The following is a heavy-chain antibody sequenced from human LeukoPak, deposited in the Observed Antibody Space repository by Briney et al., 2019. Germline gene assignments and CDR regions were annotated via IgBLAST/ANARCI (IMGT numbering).Heavy chain of an antibody. Sequence: GGSLRLSCAASGFTFSSYSMNWVRQAPGKGLEWVSSISSSSSYIYYAGSVKGRFTISRDNAKNSPYLQMNSLRAEDTAVYYCARDTAMVIGPGHDAFDIWGQGTMVTVSS. J-gene: IGHJ3*02. CDR2: ISSSSSYI. V-gene: IGHV3-21*01. CDR1: GFTFSSYS. D-gene: IGHD5-18*01. CDR3: ARDTAMVIGPGHDAFDI.